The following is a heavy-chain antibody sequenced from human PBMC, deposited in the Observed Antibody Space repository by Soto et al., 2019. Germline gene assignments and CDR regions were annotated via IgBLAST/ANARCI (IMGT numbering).Heavy chain of an antibody. CDR1: GFTFRTNP. D-gene: IGHD3-10*01. Sequence: VGSLRLSCVSSGFTFRTNPMSCVRQAPGKGLEWVSGVSDSGAKTYYADSVKGRFTVSRDNSKNTLYLEMKSLRAEDTAVYYCAKDFPFGGSGTGSFENWGQGTLVSVSS. CDR2: VSDSGAKT. J-gene: IGHJ4*02. V-gene: IGHV3-23*01. CDR3: AKDFPFGGSGTGSFEN.